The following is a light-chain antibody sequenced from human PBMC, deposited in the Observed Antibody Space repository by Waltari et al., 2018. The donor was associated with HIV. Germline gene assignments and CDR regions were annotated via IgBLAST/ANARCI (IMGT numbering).Light chain of an antibody. J-gene: IGLJ2*01. Sequence: QSALTQPPSASGSPGQSVTISCTGTSTDVPTYNYVSWYQQHPGEAPKILIYEVNKRPSGVPDRFSGSKSGNTASLTVSRLQADDEADYYCTSYEGKNNLVFGGGTKLTVL. CDR3: TSYEGKNNLV. V-gene: IGLV2-8*01. CDR2: EVN. CDR1: STDVPTYNY.